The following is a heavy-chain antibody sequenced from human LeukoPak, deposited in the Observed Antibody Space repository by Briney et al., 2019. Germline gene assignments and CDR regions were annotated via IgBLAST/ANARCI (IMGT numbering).Heavy chain of an antibody. V-gene: IGHV4-39*01. D-gene: IGHD3-22*01. J-gene: IGHJ4*02. Sequence: SETLSLTCTVSGGSISSSSYYWGWIRQPPGKGLEWIGSIYYSGSTYYNPSLKSRVTISVDTSKNQFSLKLSPVTAADTAVYYCASNGYDSSGYYSDWGQGTLVTVSS. CDR1: GGSISSSSYY. CDR2: IYYSGST. CDR3: ASNGYDSSGYYSD.